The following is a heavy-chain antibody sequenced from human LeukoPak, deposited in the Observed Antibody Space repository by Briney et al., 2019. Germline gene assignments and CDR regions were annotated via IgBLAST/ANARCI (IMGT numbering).Heavy chain of an antibody. CDR2: INHSGST. Sequence: PSETLSLTCAVYGGSFSGYYWSWIRQPPGKGLEWIGEINHSGSTNYNPSLKSRVTISVDTSKNQFSLKLSSVTAADTAVYYCARGRGYSSGWYFDHWGQGTLVTVSS. CDR1: GGSFSGYY. CDR3: ARGRGYSSGWYFDH. D-gene: IGHD6-19*01. V-gene: IGHV4-34*01. J-gene: IGHJ4*02.